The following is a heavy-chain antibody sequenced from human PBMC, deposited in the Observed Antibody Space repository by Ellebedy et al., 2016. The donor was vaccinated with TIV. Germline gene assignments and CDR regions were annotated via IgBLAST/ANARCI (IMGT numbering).Heavy chain of an antibody. D-gene: IGHD6-13*01. CDR3: AREPLGIATAGSLGDPSSYYYCGLDV. J-gene: IGHJ6*02. V-gene: IGHV1-46*01. Sequence: AASVKVSCKASGYTFTSYYIHWVRQAPGQGLEWMGIINPSGGSRSNVQKYAQKFQGRVTMTRDTSTNTVYMELSSLRSEDTAIYYCAREPLGIATAGSLGDPSSYYYCGLDVWGQGTTVTVSS. CDR2: INPSGGSR. CDR1: GYTFTSYY.